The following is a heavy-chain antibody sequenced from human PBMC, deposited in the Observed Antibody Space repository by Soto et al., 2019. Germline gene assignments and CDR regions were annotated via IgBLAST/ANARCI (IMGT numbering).Heavy chain of an antibody. CDR1: GYTFTSYG. V-gene: IGHV1-18*01. D-gene: IGHD5-12*01. CDR2: ISAYNGNT. Sequence: QVQLVQSGAEVKKPGASVPVSCKESGYTFTSYGISWVRQVPGQGLAWMGWISAYNGNTNYEQKLQGRVTMTTDTSTSTAYMELRRQRSDDTAVYYCAGNSGYARAYYYSDGMDVWGQGTTVTVSS. CDR3: AGNSGYARAYYYSDGMDV. J-gene: IGHJ6*02.